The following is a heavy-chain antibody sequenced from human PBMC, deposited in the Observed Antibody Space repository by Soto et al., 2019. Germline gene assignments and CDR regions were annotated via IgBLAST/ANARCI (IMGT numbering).Heavy chain of an antibody. CDR2: ISHSGST. CDR3: ARGRKVEQWVSSGRGGGMDV. CDR1: GDSISSYY. J-gene: IGHJ6*02. V-gene: IGHV4-59*01. Sequence: SETLSLTCTASGDSISSYYWSWIRQPPGKGLEWIGYISHSGSTNYKASLKSRVNISLDTSKNSLALRLDSVTAADTAVYYCARGRKVEQWVSSGRGGGMDVWGQGTTVTVSS. D-gene: IGHD6-19*01.